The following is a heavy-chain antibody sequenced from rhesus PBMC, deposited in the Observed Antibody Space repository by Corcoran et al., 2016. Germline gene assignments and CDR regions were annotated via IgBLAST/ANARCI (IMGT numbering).Heavy chain of an antibody. Sequence: QLQLQESGPGLVKPSETLSLTCAVSGYSISSGYGWSWIRQPPGKGLVLIGYISYSGSTSYNPSLRSRVTISRDTSKNQFSLNLSSVTAADTAVYYCARESGGGLGYWGQGVLVTVSS. CDR2: ISYSGST. CDR3: ARESGGGLGY. CDR1: GYSISSGYG. D-gene: IGHD1-44*01. V-gene: IGHV4-122*02. J-gene: IGHJ4*01.